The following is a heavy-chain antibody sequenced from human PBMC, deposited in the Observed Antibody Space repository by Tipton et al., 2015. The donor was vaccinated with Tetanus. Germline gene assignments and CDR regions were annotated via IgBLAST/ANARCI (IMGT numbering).Heavy chain of an antibody. J-gene: IGHJ6*02. D-gene: IGHD3-16*02. V-gene: IGHV3-33*01. CDR2: IWYDGSNK. CDR3: AREAYYDYVWGSYRYYGMDV. Sequence: SLRLSCAASGFTFSSYGMHWVRQAPGKGLEWVAVIWYDGSNKYYADSVKGRSTISRDNSKNTLYLQMNSLRAEDTAVYYCAREAYYDYVWGSYRYYGMDVWGQGTTVTVSS. CDR1: GFTFSSYG.